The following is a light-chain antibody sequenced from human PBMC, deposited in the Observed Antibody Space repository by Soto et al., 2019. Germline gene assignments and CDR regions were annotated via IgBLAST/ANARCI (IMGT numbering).Light chain of an antibody. CDR2: GAP. CDR1: QRVTSSY. CDR3: HQYGTSPQT. Sequence: EIVLTQSPGTLSLSPGERATLSCRASQRVTSSYLAWFQQKPGQPPRVLIHGAPSRANGIPDRFSGSGSGTDFTLTISRLEPEDFAVYYCHQYGTSPQTFGQGTKVDIK. J-gene: IGKJ1*01. V-gene: IGKV3-20*01.